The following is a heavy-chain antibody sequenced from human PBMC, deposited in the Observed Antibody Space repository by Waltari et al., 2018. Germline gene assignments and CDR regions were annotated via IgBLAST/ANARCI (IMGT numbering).Heavy chain of an antibody. J-gene: IGHJ6*03. Sequence: EVQLVESGGGLVQPGGSLRLSCAASGFTFSSYSMNWVRQAPGKGLEWVSYISSSSSTIYYADSVKGRFTISRDNAKNSLYLQMNSLRAEDTAVYYCARAATWRYYYYYMDVWGKGTTVTVSS. CDR3: ARAATWRYYYYYMDV. V-gene: IGHV3-48*04. CDR2: ISSSSSTI. CDR1: GFTFSSYS.